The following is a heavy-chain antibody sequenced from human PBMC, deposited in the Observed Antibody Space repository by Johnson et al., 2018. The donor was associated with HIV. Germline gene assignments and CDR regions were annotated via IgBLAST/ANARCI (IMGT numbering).Heavy chain of an antibody. J-gene: IGHJ3*01. CDR2: ISYDGSNK. D-gene: IGHD6-6*01. V-gene: IGHV3-30*03. CDR3: ATARRAIDV. CDR1: GFTFSTYG. Sequence: VQVLESGRGVVQPGRSLRLSCAASGFTFSTYGMHWVRQAPGKGLEWVAVISYDGSNKYYADSVKGRFTVSRDNSKNTMYLQIKSLIAEDTAVYYCATARRAIDVWGQGTMATVSS.